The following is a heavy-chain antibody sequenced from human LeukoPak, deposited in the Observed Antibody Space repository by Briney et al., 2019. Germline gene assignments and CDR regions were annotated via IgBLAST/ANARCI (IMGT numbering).Heavy chain of an antibody. D-gene: IGHD1-26*01. CDR3: ARQGSGNYLSPVNY. V-gene: IGHV4-39*01. Sequence: SETLSLTCTVSGGSISSSSYXXXWIRQPPGKGLXWIXTIYYSGSTYYNPSLKSRVTISIDTCKNQFSLKLSSVTAADTAVYYCARQGSGNYLSPVNYWGQGTLVTFSS. CDR2: IYYSGST. J-gene: IGHJ4*02. CDR1: GGSISSSSYX.